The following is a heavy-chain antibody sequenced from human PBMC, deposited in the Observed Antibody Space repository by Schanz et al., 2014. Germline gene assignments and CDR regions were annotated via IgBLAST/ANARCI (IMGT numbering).Heavy chain of an antibody. J-gene: IGHJ4*02. CDR3: ARDPVEGAPTPYYFDS. CDR1: GFTFSSYS. Sequence: EAQVVESGGGLVKPGGSLRLSCAASGFTFSSYSLAWVRQAPGKGLEWVSFISTGRYLYYADSVKGRFTISRDNTKNSVFLQMSSLRVEDTGLYFCARDPVEGAPTPYYFDSWGPGTLVTVSS. D-gene: IGHD1-26*01. V-gene: IGHV3-21*01. CDR2: ISTGRYL.